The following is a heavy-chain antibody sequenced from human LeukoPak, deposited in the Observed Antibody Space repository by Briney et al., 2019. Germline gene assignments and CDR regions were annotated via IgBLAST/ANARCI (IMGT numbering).Heavy chain of an antibody. CDR2: MSVGTDSS. CDR3: AKSRDSRALFDY. J-gene: IGHJ4*02. CDR1: GFTFSCYA. Sequence: GGSLRLSCVASGFTFSCYARSWVRQSPGKGLELFSMSVGTDSSYYADSVKGRITISRDNSKNTLYLEMNSLRAEDTAVYYCAKSRDSRALFDYWGQGTLVTVSS. D-gene: IGHD3-22*01. V-gene: IGHV3-23*01.